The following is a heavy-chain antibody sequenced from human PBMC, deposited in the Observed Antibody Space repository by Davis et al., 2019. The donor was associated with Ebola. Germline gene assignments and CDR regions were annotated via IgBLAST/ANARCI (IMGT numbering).Heavy chain of an antibody. D-gene: IGHD2-15*01. J-gene: IGHJ4*02. CDR1: GFTFSSYS. V-gene: IGHV3-23*01. CDR2: ISGSGGST. CDR3: AKKAIVVVVAAGPEDYYFDY. Sequence: GESLKISCAASGFTFSSYSMNWVRQAPGKGLEWVSAISGSGGSTYYADSVKGRFTISRDNSKNTLYLQMNSLRAEDTAVYYCAKKAIVVVVAAGPEDYYFDYWGQGTLVTVSS.